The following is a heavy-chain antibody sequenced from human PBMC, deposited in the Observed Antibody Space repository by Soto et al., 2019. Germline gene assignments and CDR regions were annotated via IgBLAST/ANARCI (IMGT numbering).Heavy chain of an antibody. CDR2: IYHSGST. V-gene: IGHV4-4*02. Sequence: PSETLSLTCAVSGGSISSSNWWSWVRQPPGKGLEWIGEIYHSGSTNYNPSLKSRVTISVDKSKNQFSLKLSSVTAADTAVYYCARDVAAAGKTPYYYYGMDVWGQGTTVTVSS. J-gene: IGHJ6*02. D-gene: IGHD6-13*01. CDR1: GGSISSSNW. CDR3: ARDVAAAGKTPYYYYGMDV.